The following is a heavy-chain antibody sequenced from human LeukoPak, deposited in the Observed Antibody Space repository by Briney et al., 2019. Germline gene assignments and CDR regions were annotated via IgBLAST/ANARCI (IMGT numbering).Heavy chain of an antibody. V-gene: IGHV3-7*01. Sequence: PGGSLRLSCAASGFTFSRYWMSWVRQAPGKGLEWVANIKLDGSEKYYVDSVKGRFTISRDNAKNSLYLQMNSLRAEDTAVYYCAKDRISDILTGYQANWFDPWGQGTLVTVSS. CDR2: IKLDGSEK. D-gene: IGHD3-9*01. CDR1: GFTFSRYW. J-gene: IGHJ5*02. CDR3: AKDRISDILTGYQANWFDP.